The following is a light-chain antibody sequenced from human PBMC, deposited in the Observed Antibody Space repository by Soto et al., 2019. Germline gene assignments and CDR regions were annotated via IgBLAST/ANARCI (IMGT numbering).Light chain of an antibody. J-gene: IGLJ1*01. V-gene: IGLV2-14*03. CDR1: SSDVGGFNY. CDR2: DVT. CDR3: NSYTSSSTYV. Sequence: QSALTQPASVSWSPGQSITISCTGTSSDVGGFNYVSWYQQHPGKAPKIMIYDVTNRPSGVSYRFSGSKSGNTASLTISGLQAEDEDDYYCNSYTSSSTYVFGTCTKLTVL.